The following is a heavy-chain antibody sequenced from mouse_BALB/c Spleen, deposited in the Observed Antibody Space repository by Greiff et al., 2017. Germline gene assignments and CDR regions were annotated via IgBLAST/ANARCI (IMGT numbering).Heavy chain of an antibody. Sequence: EVQVVESGGGLVKPGGSLKLSCAASGFTFSSYAMSWVRQTPEKRLEWVASISSGGSTYYPDSVKGRFTISRDNARNILYLQMSSLRSEDTAMYYCARGGNFDYWGQGTTLTVSS. CDR3: ARGGNFDY. CDR1: GFTFSSYA. J-gene: IGHJ2*01. CDR2: ISSGGST. V-gene: IGHV5-6-5*01.